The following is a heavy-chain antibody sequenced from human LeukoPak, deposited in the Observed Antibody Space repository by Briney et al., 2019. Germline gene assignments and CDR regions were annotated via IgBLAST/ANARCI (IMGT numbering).Heavy chain of an antibody. CDR2: INHSGST. D-gene: IGHD3-22*01. V-gene: IGHV4-34*01. Sequence: SETLSLTCAVYGGSFSGYYWSWIRQPPGKGLEWIGEINHSGSTNYNPSLKSRVTISVDTSKNQFSLKLSSVTAADTAVYYCARDPAYYDSSGYYENYWGQGTLVTVSS. CDR1: GGSFSGYY. J-gene: IGHJ4*02. CDR3: ARDPAYYDSSGYYENY.